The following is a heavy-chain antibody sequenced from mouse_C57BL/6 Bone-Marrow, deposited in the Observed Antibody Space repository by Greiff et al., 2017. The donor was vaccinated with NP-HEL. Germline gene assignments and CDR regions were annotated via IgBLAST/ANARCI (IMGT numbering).Heavy chain of an antibody. CDR3: TRIYYGNFLAWFAY. Sequence: EVKLVESGEGLVKPGGSLKLSCAASGFTFSSYAMSWVRQTPEKRLEWVAYISSGGDYIYYADTVKGRFTISRANARNTLYLQMSSLKSEDTAMYYCTRIYYGNFLAWFAYWGQGTLVTVSA. D-gene: IGHD2-1*01. V-gene: IGHV5-9-1*02. CDR1: GFTFSSYA. CDR2: ISSGGDYI. J-gene: IGHJ3*01.